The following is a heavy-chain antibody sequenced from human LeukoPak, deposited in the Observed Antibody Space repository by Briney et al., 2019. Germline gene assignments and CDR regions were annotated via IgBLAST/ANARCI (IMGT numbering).Heavy chain of an antibody. V-gene: IGHV3-48*03. CDR1: GFTFSSYE. Sequence: PGGSLRLSCAASGFTFSSYEMNWVRQAPGKGLEWVSYISSSGSTIYYADSVKGRFTISRDNAKNSLYLQMNSLRAEDTAVYYCARDSSSSTDSHFDYWGQGTLVTVPS. D-gene: IGHD6-13*01. CDR2: ISSSGSTI. J-gene: IGHJ4*02. CDR3: ARDSSSSTDSHFDY.